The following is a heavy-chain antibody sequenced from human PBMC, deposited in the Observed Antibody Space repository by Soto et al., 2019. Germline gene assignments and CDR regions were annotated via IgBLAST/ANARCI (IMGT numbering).Heavy chain of an antibody. CDR2: ISYDGSNK. Sequence: PGGSLRLSCAASGFTFSSYAMHWVRQAPGKGLEWVAVISYDGSNKYYADSVKGRFTISRDNSKNTLYLQMNSLRAEDTAVYYCAREERYGDDQNYYYYYGMDVWGQGTTVTVSS. CDR3: AREERYGDDQNYYYYYGMDV. V-gene: IGHV3-30-3*01. D-gene: IGHD4-17*01. CDR1: GFTFSSYA. J-gene: IGHJ6*02.